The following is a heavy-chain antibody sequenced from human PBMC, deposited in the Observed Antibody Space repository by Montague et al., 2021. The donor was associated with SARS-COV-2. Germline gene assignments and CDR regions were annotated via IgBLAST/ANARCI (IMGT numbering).Heavy chain of an antibody. CDR1: GASISTGIHY. CDR2: IRTTGHT. D-gene: IGHD3-10*01. V-gene: IGHV4-61*02. Sequence: TLSLTCTVSGASISTGIHYWSWIRQPAGKGLEWIGRIRTTGHTYYDCSLESRVFMSVDTSTNQFSLSLTSVTAADTAVYFCARFGGGTLEFDLWGQGTLVTVSS. CDR3: ARFGGGTLEFDL. J-gene: IGHJ4*02.